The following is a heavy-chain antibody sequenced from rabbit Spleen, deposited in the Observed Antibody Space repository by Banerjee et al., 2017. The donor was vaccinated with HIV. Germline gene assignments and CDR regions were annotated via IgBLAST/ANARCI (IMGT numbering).Heavy chain of an antibody. V-gene: IGHV1S7*01. CDR1: GFTISSSY. D-gene: IGHD4-1*01. CDR3: ARETSSGWGVVSYYFNL. CDR2: INIGSGST. Sequence: QLEESGGGLFQPGGSLAVTCKASGFTISSSYYVMCWVRQAPGKGLEWIGCINIGSGSTYYASWVNGRFTISSHNAQNTLYLQLNSLTAADTATYFCARETSSGWGVVSYYFNLWGPGTLVTVS. J-gene: IGHJ4*01.